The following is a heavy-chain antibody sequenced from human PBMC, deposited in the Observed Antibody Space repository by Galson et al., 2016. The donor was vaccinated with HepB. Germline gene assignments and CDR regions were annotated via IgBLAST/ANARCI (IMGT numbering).Heavy chain of an antibody. V-gene: IGHV3-23*01. J-gene: IGHJ4*02. Sequence: SLRLSCAASGFTFTNYAMAWVRQAPGKGLEWVSSISTSGGSTNSYYSDSVKGRFTISRDNSKNTLYLQMNSLRAEDTAVYYCAKGGGQIVVLVHFDCWGQGALVTVSS. CDR1: GFTFTNYA. CDR2: ISTSGGST. CDR3: AKGGGQIVVLVHFDC. D-gene: IGHD3-22*01.